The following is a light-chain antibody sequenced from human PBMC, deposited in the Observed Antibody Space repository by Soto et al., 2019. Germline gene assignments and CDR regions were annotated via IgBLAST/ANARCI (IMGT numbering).Light chain of an antibody. J-gene: IGKJ1*01. Sequence: EIVLTQSPATLFLSPGERATPSCRASQSVSRSLAWYQQKPGQAPRLLIYDASNRATGIPARFSGSGSGTVFTLTISSLEPEDFAVYYCQQRTNWPLWTFGQGTKVAIK. CDR2: DAS. V-gene: IGKV3-11*01. CDR3: QQRTNWPLWT. CDR1: QSVSRS.